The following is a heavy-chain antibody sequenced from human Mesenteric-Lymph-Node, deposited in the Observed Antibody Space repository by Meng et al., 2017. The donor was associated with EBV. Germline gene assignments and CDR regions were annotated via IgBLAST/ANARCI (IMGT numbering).Heavy chain of an antibody. CDR1: GYLFTSDA. Sequence: QGQLVQIGSELKTPGASAKVSCKASGYLFTSDAINWVRQTPGHGLEWMGWINTNTGKPMYARGFTGRFVFSLDNPINTAYLQINSLQTDDTAVYYCARGSNWFDRWGQGTLVTVSS. CDR2: INTNTGKP. J-gene: IGHJ5*02. V-gene: IGHV7-4-1*02. CDR3: ARGSNWFDR.